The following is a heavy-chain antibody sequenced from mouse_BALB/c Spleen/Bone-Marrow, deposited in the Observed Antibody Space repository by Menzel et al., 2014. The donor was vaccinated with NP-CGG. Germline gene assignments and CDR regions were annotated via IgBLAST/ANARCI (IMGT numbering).Heavy chain of an antibody. J-gene: IGHJ3*01. CDR2: INPSTGYT. Sequence: QVRLQQPGAELAKPGASVKMSCKASGYTFTNYWMHWVKQRPGQGLEWIGYINPSTGYTEYNQKFKDKATLTADKSSSTAYMQLSSLTSEDSSVFYCTRRAYGGSYGFAYWGQGTLVTVSA. CDR3: TRRAYGGSYGFAY. CDR1: GYTFTNYW. D-gene: IGHD1-1*01. V-gene: IGHV1-7*01.